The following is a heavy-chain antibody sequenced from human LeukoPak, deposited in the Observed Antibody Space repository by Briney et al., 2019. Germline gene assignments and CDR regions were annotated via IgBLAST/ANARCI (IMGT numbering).Heavy chain of an antibody. V-gene: IGHV3-30-3*01. Sequence: GGSLRLSCAASGFTFSTYAMHWVRQAPGKGLEWVAVISYDGSNKYYADSVKGRFTISRDNSKNTLYLQMNSLRVEDTAVYYCATDLGYCSSPSCSPKYYFDYWGQGTLVTVSA. CDR2: ISYDGSNK. D-gene: IGHD2-2*01. J-gene: IGHJ4*02. CDR3: ATDLGYCSSPSCSPKYYFDY. CDR1: GFTFSTYA.